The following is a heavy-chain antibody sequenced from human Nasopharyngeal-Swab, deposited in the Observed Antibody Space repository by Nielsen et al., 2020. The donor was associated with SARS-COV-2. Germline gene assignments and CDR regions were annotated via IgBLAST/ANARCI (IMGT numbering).Heavy chain of an antibody. D-gene: IGHD2-2*01. Sequence: GESLKISCAASGFTFSSYEMNWVRQAPGKGLEWVSYISSSGSTIYYADSVKGRFTISRDNAKISLYLQMNSLRAEDTAVYYCARLDIVVVPAAIDINYYYYYYMDVWGKGTTVTVSS. J-gene: IGHJ6*03. CDR1: GFTFSSYE. V-gene: IGHV3-48*03. CDR2: ISSSGSTI. CDR3: ARLDIVVVPAAIDINYYYYYYMDV.